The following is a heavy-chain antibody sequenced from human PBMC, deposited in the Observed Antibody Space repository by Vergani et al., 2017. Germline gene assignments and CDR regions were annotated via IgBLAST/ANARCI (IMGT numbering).Heavy chain of an antibody. CDR1: GYTFTSYG. D-gene: IGHD2-2*01. CDR3: ARYRSTTIVVVPAASYMDV. Sequence: QFQLVQSGAEVKKPGASVKVSCKASGYTFTSYGISWVRQAPGQGLEWMGWISAYNGNTNYAQKLQGRVTMTTDTSTSTAYMVLRSLRSDDTAVYYCARYRSTTIVVVPAASYMDVWGKGTTVTVSS. CDR2: ISAYNGNT. J-gene: IGHJ6*03. V-gene: IGHV1-18*01.